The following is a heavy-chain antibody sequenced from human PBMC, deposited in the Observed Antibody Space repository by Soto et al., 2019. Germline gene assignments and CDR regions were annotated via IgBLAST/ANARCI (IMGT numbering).Heavy chain of an antibody. CDR1: GFTFSTYW. Sequence: EVQLVESGGALVQPGGSLRLSCAASGFTFSTYWMHWVRQGPGKGLVWVSSITGDGTRTNYADSVRGRFTVSRDNAKNALYLQMNSLTAEATDVYYCARETLTSIDRFDYWGQGTLVTVSS. V-gene: IGHV3-74*01. CDR3: ARETLTSIDRFDY. CDR2: ITGDGTRT. D-gene: IGHD3-22*01. J-gene: IGHJ4*02.